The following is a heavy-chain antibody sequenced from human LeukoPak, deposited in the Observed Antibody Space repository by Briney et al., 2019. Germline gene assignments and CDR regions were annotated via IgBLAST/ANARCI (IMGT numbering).Heavy chain of an antibody. J-gene: IGHJ4*02. CDR1: GFTFSSYA. CDR3: ARGPAGSSGWYYGY. CDR2: IKQDGSEK. Sequence: GGSLRLSCAASGFTFSSYAMSWVRQAPGKGLEWVANIKQDGSEKYYVDSVKGRFTISRDNAKNSLYLQMNSLRAEDTAVYYCARGPAGSSGWYYGYWGQGTLVTVSS. D-gene: IGHD6-19*01. V-gene: IGHV3-7*03.